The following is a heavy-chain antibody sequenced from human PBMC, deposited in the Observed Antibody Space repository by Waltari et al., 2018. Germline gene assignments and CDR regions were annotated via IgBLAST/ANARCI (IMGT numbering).Heavy chain of an antibody. Sequence: QVQLKQWGAGLLKPSETLSLTCAVYGGSFSGYYWSWIRPPPGGGREGVGESTRRGGSNYNPSRRSGGTVAGETSKSQGARKLGAVVAADTAVYYCAGRTSAYYDCWNGYYFDSWGHGTLVTVSS. D-gene: IGHD3-3*01. CDR3: AGRTSAYYDCWNGYYFDS. J-gene: IGHJ4*01. CDR1: GGSFSGYY. V-gene: IGHV4-34*01. CDR2: STRRGGS.